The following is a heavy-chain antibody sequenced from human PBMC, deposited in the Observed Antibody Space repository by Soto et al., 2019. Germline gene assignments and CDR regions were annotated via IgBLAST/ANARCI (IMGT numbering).Heavy chain of an antibody. V-gene: IGHV4-39*01. J-gene: IGHJ4*02. CDR3: ATVVVAATLMDY. CDR2: IYYSGST. D-gene: IGHD2-15*01. CDR1: GGSISSSSYY. Sequence: QLQLQESGPGLVKPSETLSLTCTVSGGSISSSSYYWGWIRQPPGKGLEWIGSIYYSGSTYDNPSLKSRVTISVDTSKNQFSLELSSVTAADAAVYYCATVVVAATLMDYWGQGTMVTVSS.